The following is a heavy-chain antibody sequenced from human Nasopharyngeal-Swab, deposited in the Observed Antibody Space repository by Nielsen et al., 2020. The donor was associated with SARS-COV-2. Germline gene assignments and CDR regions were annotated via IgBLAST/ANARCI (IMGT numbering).Heavy chain of an antibody. J-gene: IGHJ6*03. CDR1: GGSFSGYY. V-gene: IGHV4-34*01. CDR3: ARVPGYYYYYMDV. Sequence: SETLSLTCAVYGGSFSGYYWSWIRQPPGKGLEWIGETNHSGSTNYNPSLKSRVTISVDTSKNQFSLKLSSVTAADTAVYYCARVPGYYYYYMDVWGKGTTVTVSS. CDR2: TNHSGST.